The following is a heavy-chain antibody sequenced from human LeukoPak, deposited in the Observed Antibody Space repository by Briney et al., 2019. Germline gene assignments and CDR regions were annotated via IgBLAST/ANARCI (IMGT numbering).Heavy chain of an antibody. J-gene: IGHJ6*02. CDR3: ARDQGPMYDSYGMDV. CDR2: ISSSGSTI. D-gene: IGHD3-22*01. Sequence: GGSLRLSCAASGFTFSDYYMSWIRQAPGKGLEWVSYISSSGSTIYYADSVKGRFTISRDNAKNSLYLQMNSLRAGDTAVYYCARDQGPMYDSYGMDVWGQGTTVTVSS. CDR1: GFTFSDYY. V-gene: IGHV3-11*01.